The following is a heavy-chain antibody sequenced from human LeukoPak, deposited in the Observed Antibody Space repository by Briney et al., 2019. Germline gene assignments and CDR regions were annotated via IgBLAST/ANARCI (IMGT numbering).Heavy chain of an antibody. Sequence: SVKVSCKASGGTFSSYAISWVRQAPGQGLEWMGGIIPIFGTANYAQKFQGRVTITADESTSTAYMELSSLRSEDTAVYYCAGSNVAVTGTFWVYWGQGTLVTVSS. CDR1: GGTFSSYA. V-gene: IGHV1-69*13. CDR2: IIPIFGTA. D-gene: IGHD6-19*01. CDR3: AGSNVAVTGTFWVY. J-gene: IGHJ4*02.